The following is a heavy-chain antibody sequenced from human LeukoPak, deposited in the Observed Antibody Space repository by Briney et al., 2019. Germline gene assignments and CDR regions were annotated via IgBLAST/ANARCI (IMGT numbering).Heavy chain of an antibody. CDR1: GFTLSNHW. CDR2: ISGTGTTI. J-gene: IGHJ4*02. D-gene: IGHD3-10*01. V-gene: IGHV3-48*04. Sequence: GGSLRLSCAAPGFTLSNHWMIWVRQAPGKGLGWVSYISGTGTTIYYAGSVKGRFTVSRDNAKNSLYLQMNSLRAEDTAVYYCARDPYYYASDYWGRGTLVTVSS. CDR3: ARDPYYYASDY.